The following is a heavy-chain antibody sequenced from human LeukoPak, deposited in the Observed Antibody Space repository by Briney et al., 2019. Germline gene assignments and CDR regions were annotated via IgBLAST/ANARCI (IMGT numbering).Heavy chain of an antibody. J-gene: IGHJ4*02. CDR3: ARTYYDFWSGYHDY. CDR2: IYYSGST. D-gene: IGHD3-3*01. V-gene: IGHV4-39*07. Sequence: SETLSLTCTVSGGSISSSSYYWGWIRQPPRKGLEWIGSIYYSGSTYYNPSLKSRVTISVDTSKNQFSLKLSSVTAADTAVYYCARTYYDFWSGYHDYWGQGTLVTVSS. CDR1: GGSISSSSYY.